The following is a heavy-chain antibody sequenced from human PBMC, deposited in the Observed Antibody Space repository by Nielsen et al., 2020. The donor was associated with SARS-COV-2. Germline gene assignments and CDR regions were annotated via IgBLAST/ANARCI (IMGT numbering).Heavy chain of an antibody. Sequence: GGSLRLSCAASGFTFSSYGMHWVRQAPGKGLEWVAVISYDGSNKYYADSVKGRFTISRDNSKNTLYLQMNSLRAEDTAVYYCARDPPLEYCGGDCYPDYWGQGTLVTVSS. D-gene: IGHD2-21*02. CDR1: GFTFSSYG. CDR3: ARDPPLEYCGGDCYPDY. J-gene: IGHJ4*02. V-gene: IGHV3-30*03. CDR2: ISYDGSNK.